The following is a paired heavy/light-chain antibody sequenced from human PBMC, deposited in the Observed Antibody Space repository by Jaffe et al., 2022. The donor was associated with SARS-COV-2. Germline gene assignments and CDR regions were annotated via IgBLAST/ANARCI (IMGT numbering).Heavy chain of an antibody. Sequence: EVQLVESGGGLVQPGGSLRLSCAASGFTFTTYWMTWVRQAPGKGLEWVANINRDGSEKYYVDSVKGRFTISRDNAKNSLFLQMNSLRVEDTAVYYCARKGGGLRWGQGIPVTVSS. CDR3: ARKGGGLR. J-gene: IGHJ4*02. D-gene: IGHD3-16*01. V-gene: IGHV3-7*01. CDR2: INRDGSEK. CDR1: GFTFTTYW.
Light chain of an antibody. J-gene: IGKJ1*01. CDR1: RSISNNY. CDR3: HHYGTSPET. CDR2: SAS. Sequence: EIVLTQSPGTLSLSPGERATLSCRASRSISNNYLAWYQQKPGQAPSLLVYSASNRATGIADRFSGSGSGTDFTLTISRLEPEDSAVYYCHHYGTSPETFGQGTKVEIK. V-gene: IGKV3-20*01.